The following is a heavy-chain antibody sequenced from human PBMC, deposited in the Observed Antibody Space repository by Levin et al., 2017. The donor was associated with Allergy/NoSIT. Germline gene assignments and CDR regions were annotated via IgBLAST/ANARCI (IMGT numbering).Heavy chain of an antibody. D-gene: IGHD2-8*02. CDR2: ISGSGGST. J-gene: IGHJ4*02. V-gene: IGHV3-23*01. Sequence: AGGSLRLSCAASGFTFSSYAMSWVRQAPGKGLEWVSAISGSGGSTYYADSVKGRFTISRDNSKNTLYLQMNSLRAEDTAVYYCAKRAADGIILVVYANFDYWGQGTLVTVSS. CDR3: AKRAADGIILVVYANFDY. CDR1: GFTFSSYA.